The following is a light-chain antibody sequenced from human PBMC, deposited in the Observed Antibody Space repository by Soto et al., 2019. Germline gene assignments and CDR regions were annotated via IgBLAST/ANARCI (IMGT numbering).Light chain of an antibody. J-gene: IGKJ1*01. V-gene: IGKV3-11*01. CDR1: QSVSSY. CDR2: DAS. Sequence: SVLTQSPSILSMSPGERATLSCRASQSVSSYFAWYQQKPGQAPRLLIYDASNRATGVPARFSGSGSGTDFTLTISSLEPEDFAVYYCQQRRYWPVTFGQGTKVDIK. CDR3: QQRRYWPVT.